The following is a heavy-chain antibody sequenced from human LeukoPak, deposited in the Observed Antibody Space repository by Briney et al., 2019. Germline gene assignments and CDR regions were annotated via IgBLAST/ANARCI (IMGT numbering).Heavy chain of an antibody. V-gene: IGHV3-23*01. J-gene: IGHJ4*02. Sequence: GGSLRLSCAASGFTFSSYAMSWVRQAPGKGLEWVSAISGSGGSTYYADSVKGRFTISRDNAKNTLYLQMNSLRAEDTAVYYCASSQVGATGIFDYWGQGTLVTVSS. CDR3: ASSQVGATGIFDY. D-gene: IGHD1-26*01. CDR1: GFTFSSYA. CDR2: ISGSGGST.